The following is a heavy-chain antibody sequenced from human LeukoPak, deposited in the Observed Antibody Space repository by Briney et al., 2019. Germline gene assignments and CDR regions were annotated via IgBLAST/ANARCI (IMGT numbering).Heavy chain of an antibody. D-gene: IGHD3-10*01. CDR3: AKDGESPMATQFDY. Sequence: GGSLRLSCAASGFTFSSYAMSWVRQAPGKGLEWVSAISGSGGSTYYADFVKGRFTISRDNSKNTLYLQMNSLRAEDTAVYYCAKDGESPMATQFDYWGQGTLVTVSS. CDR2: ISGSGGST. CDR1: GFTFSSYA. V-gene: IGHV3-23*01. J-gene: IGHJ4*02.